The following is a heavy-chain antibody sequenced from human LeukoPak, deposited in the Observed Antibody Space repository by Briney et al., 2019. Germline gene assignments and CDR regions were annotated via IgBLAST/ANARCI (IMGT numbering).Heavy chain of an antibody. CDR2: ISYDGSNK. D-gene: IGHD2/OR15-2a*01. Sequence: SGGSLRLSCAASGFAFSSYAMHWVRQAPGKGLEWVAVISYDGSNKYYADSVKGRFTISRDNAKNSLYLQMNSLRAEDTAVYYCARERGLLYYFDYWGQGTLVTVSS. CDR1: GFAFSSYA. CDR3: ARERGLLYYFDY. V-gene: IGHV3-30*04. J-gene: IGHJ4*02.